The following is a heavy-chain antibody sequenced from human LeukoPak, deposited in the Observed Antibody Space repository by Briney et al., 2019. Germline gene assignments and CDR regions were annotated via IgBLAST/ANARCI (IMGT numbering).Heavy chain of an antibody. D-gene: IGHD6-6*01. J-gene: IGHJ4*02. Sequence: PSETLSLTCTVSGGSISSSSYYWGWIRQPPGKGLEWIGSIYYSGSTYYNPSLKSRVTISVDTSKNQFSLKLSSVTAADTAVYYCARVRIAARLGVRGGDFDYWGQGTLVTVSS. V-gene: IGHV4-39*07. CDR2: IYYSGST. CDR3: ARVRIAARLGVRGGDFDY. CDR1: GGSISSSSYY.